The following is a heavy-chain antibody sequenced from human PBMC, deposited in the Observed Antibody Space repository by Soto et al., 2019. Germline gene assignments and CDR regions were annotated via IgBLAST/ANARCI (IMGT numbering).Heavy chain of an antibody. Sequence: GGSLRLSCAASKFSFSNYWMHWVRQVPGKGPAWVSRINHDGSKTEYADSVKGRFTISRDNTKNTLYLQMNSLRVEDTAMYYCVREPWGFSGTWYDYWGQGTLVTVSS. CDR3: VREPWGFSGTWYDY. CDR1: KFSFSNYW. D-gene: IGHD6-13*01. J-gene: IGHJ4*02. V-gene: IGHV3-74*01. CDR2: INHDGSKT.